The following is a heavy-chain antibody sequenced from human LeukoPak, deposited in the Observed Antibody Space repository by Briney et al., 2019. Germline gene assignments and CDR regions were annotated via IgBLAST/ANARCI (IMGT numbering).Heavy chain of an antibody. D-gene: IGHD6-19*01. Sequence: SQTLSLTCTVSGGSISSGDYYWSWIRQPPGKGLEWIGYIYYSGSTNYNPSLKSRVTISVDTSKNQFSLKLSSVTAADTAVYYCARDRYSSGWYYYYGMDVWGQGTTVTVSS. CDR2: IYYSGST. CDR1: GGSISSGDYY. J-gene: IGHJ6*02. V-gene: IGHV4-61*08. CDR3: ARDRYSSGWYYYYGMDV.